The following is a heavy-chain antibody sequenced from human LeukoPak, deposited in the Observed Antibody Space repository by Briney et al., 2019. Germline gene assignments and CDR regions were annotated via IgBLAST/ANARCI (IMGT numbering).Heavy chain of an antibody. CDR1: GGSFSGYY. Sequence: SETLSLTCAVYGGSFSGYYWSWIRQPPGKGLEWIGKINHSGSTNYNPSLKSRVTISVDTSKNQFSLKLSSVTAADTAVYYCARAGWPYGMDVWGQGTTVTVSS. CDR2: INHSGST. D-gene: IGHD2-15*01. J-gene: IGHJ6*02. CDR3: ARAGWPYGMDV. V-gene: IGHV4-34*01.